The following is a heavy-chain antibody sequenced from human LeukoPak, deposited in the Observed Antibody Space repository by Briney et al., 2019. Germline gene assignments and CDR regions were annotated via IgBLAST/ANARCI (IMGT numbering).Heavy chain of an antibody. Sequence: SETLSLTCSVSGGSIRGYYWSWSRQPPGKGLGWVGYIYDSGSSKYNPPLKSRVTISVDTSKNQFSLKLRDVTAADTAVYFCARDSRANWGLGRLDYWGQGTLVTVSS. V-gene: IGHV4-59*01. D-gene: IGHD7-27*01. CDR3: ARDSRANWGLGRLDY. J-gene: IGHJ4*02. CDR2: IYDSGSS. CDR1: GGSIRGYY.